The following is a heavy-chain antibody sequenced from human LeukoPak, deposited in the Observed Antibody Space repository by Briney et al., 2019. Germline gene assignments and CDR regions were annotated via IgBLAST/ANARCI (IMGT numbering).Heavy chain of an antibody. CDR3: ARGSYSQAYSWFDP. Sequence: PGGSLRLSCAASGFTFSSYWMSWVRQAPGKGLEWVANIKQDGSEKYHVDSVKGRFTISRDNAKNSLYLQMNSLRAEDTAVYYCARGSYSQAYSWFDPWGQGTLVTVSS. CDR1: GFTFSSYW. V-gene: IGHV3-7*01. J-gene: IGHJ5*02. CDR2: IKQDGSEK. D-gene: IGHD1-26*01.